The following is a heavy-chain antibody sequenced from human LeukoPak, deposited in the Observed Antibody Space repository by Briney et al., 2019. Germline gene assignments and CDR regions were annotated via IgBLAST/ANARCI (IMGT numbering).Heavy chain of an antibody. V-gene: IGHV3-23*01. D-gene: IGHD4-17*01. CDR1: GFTFANYT. J-gene: IGHJ4*02. CDR3: AKKGQADDYGKPD. CDR2: ISRGVGST. Sequence: GGSLRLSCAASGFTFANYTMSWVRQAPGKGLECVAAISRGVGSTYYADSVKGRFTISRDNSKNTLYLQMNNLRADDTAVYYCAKKGQADDYGKPDWGQGTLVTVSS.